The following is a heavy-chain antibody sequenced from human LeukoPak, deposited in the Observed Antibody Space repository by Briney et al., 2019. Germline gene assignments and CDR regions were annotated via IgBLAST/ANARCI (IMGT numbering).Heavy chain of an antibody. D-gene: IGHD3-3*01. V-gene: IGHV4-38-2*02. J-gene: IGHJ4*02. CDR2: IYTSGST. CDR1: GYSISSGYH. CDR3: ARDKGVVTDC. Sequence: PSETLSLTCAVSGYSISSGYHWAWIRQPPGKGLEWIGRIYTSGSTNYNPFLKSRVTMSVDTSKNQFSLKLSSVTAADTAVYYCARDKGVVTDCWGQGTLVTASS.